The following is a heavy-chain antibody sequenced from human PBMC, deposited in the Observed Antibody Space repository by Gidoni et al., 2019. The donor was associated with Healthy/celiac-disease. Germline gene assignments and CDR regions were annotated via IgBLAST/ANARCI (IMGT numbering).Heavy chain of an antibody. V-gene: IGHV1-69*01. D-gene: IGHD2-2*01. CDR1: GGTFSSYA. J-gene: IGHJ5*02. Sequence: QVQLVQSGAEVKKPGSSVKVSCKDSGGTFSSYAISWVRQAPGQGLEWMGGIIPIFGTANDEQKFQGRVTITADESTSTPYMELSSLRSEDTAVYYCAIDPYCSSTSCYGVWFDPWGQGTLVTVSS. CDR3: AIDPYCSSTSCYGVWFDP. CDR2: IIPIFGTA.